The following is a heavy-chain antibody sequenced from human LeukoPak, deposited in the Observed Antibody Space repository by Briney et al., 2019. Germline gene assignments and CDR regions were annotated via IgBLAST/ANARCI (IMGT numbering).Heavy chain of an antibody. V-gene: IGHV5-51*01. CDR3: ARVLPGIAAAGRGWTDY. D-gene: IGHD6-13*01. Sequence: GESLKISCRGSGYSFTSYWIGWVRQMPGKGLEWMGIIYPGDSDTRYSPSFQGQVTISADKSISTAYLQWSSLKASDTAMYYCARVLPGIAAAGRGWTDYWGQGTLVTVSS. CDR1: GYSFTSYW. J-gene: IGHJ4*02. CDR2: IYPGDSDT.